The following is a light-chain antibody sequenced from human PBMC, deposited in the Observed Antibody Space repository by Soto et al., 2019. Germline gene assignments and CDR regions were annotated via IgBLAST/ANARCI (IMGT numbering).Light chain of an antibody. CDR3: SSYATSPNALFV. Sequence: QSALTQPASVSGSLGQSITISCAGSSSDVGGFNYVSWYQHHSGQAPKLIIYEVSNRPSGVSIRFSGSKSGSTASLIISGLQAEDEADYYCSSYATSPNALFVFGAGTKLTVL. V-gene: IGLV2-14*01. CDR1: SSDVGGFNY. J-gene: IGLJ1*01. CDR2: EVS.